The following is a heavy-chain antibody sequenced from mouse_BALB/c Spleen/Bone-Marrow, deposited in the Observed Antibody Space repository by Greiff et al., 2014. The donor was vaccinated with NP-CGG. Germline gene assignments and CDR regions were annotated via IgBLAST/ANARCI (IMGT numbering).Heavy chain of an antibody. CDR1: GYNFTSYW. V-gene: IGHV1-55*01. J-gene: IGHJ3*01. CDR2: IYPGSGST. Sequence: VQLQQSGAELAKPGTSAKLSCKASGYNFTSYWINWVKLRPGQGLEWIGDIYPGSGSTNYNEKFKSKATLTVDTSSSTAYMQLSSLASEDSALYYCARFSQLGLLAYWGQGTLVTVSA. D-gene: IGHD3-1*01. CDR3: ARFSQLGLLAY.